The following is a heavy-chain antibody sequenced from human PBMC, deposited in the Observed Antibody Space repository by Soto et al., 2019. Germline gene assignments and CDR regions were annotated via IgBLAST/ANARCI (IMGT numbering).Heavy chain of an antibody. CDR3: ARGRYGDY. J-gene: IGHJ4*02. CDR1: GYAFTTYG. V-gene: IGHV1-18*01. Sequence: QVHLVQSGAEVKKPGASVKVSCKGSGYAFTTYGITWVRQAPGQGLEWMGWISDHNGNTNYAQKLQGRVTVTRDTSTSTAYMELRSLRSDDTAAYYCARGRYGDYWGQGALVTVSS. CDR2: ISDHNGNT. D-gene: IGHD1-1*01.